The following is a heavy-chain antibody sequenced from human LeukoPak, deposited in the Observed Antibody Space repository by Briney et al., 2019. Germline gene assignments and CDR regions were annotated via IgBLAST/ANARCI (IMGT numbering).Heavy chain of an antibody. CDR3: ARASLPHAGGYYFDS. Sequence: SETLSLTCAVYGGSFSGYYWSWIRQPPGKGLEWIGRIYTSGSTNYNPSLKSRVTISIDTNNQFSLKLPSVTAANTAVYSCARASLPHAGGYYFDSWGQGTVVTVSS. J-gene: IGHJ4*02. CDR2: IYTSGST. CDR1: GGSFSGYY. V-gene: IGHV4-59*10. D-gene: IGHD2-2*01.